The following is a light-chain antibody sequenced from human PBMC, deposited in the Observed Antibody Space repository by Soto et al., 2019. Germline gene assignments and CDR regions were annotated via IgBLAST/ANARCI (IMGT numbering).Light chain of an antibody. CDR2: GNS. CDR3: QSYDSSLSGPWV. Sequence: QSVLTQPTSVSGAPGQRVTISCTGSSSNIGAGYDVHWYQQLPGTAPKLLIYGNSNRPSGVPDRFSSSKSGTSASLAITGLQAEDEADYYCQSYDSSLSGPWVFGGGTKVTVL. J-gene: IGLJ3*02. CDR1: SSNIGAGYD. V-gene: IGLV1-40*01.